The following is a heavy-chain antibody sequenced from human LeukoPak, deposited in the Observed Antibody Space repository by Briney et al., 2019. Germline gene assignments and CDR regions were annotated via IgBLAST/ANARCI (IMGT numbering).Heavy chain of an antibody. CDR2: IYTSGST. Sequence: SQTLSLTCTVSGGSISSGSYYWSWIRQPAGKGLEWIGRIYTSGSTSYNPSLKSRVTISVDTSKNQFSLKLSSVTAADTAVYYCARDSNPYYYDSSGYYWSPGRAFDIWGQGTMVTVSS. D-gene: IGHD3-22*01. CDR1: GGSISSGSYY. V-gene: IGHV4-61*02. J-gene: IGHJ3*02. CDR3: ARDSNPYYYDSSGYYWSPGRAFDI.